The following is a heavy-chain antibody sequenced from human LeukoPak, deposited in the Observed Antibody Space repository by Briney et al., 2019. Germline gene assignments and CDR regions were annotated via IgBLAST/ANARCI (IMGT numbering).Heavy chain of an antibody. D-gene: IGHD1-7*01. CDR2: ISYSGTT. CDR3: ARAQLELPDY. CDR1: GASISSYS. V-gene: IGHV4-59*08. J-gene: IGHJ4*02. Sequence: NPSETLSLTCTVSGASISSYSWSWIRQPPGKGLEWVAWISYSGTTNYNPSLNSRVSISVDTSKNQFSLRLTSVTAADTAVYYCARAQLELPDYWGQGTLVTVSS.